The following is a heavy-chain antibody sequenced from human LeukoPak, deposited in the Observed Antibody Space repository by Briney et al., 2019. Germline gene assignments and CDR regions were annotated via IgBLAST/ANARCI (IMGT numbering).Heavy chain of an antibody. Sequence: GGSLRLSCAASGFSFSTYYIHWVRQAPGKGLEYVSGISPDGGNTFYANSVKGRFTISRDNPKNTLYLQMGSLRPDDTAFYYCAREKSYAYDYWGQGALVTVSS. CDR2: ISPDGGNT. V-gene: IGHV3-64*01. CDR3: AREKSYAYDY. D-gene: IGHD3-16*01. J-gene: IGHJ4*02. CDR1: GFSFSTYY.